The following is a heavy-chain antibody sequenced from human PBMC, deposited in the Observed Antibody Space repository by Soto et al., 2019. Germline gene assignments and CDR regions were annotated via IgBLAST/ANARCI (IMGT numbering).Heavy chain of an antibody. D-gene: IGHD5-18*01. CDR2: ISGSGDGT. J-gene: IGHJ4*02. CDR1: GFTFSSFA. V-gene: IGHV3-23*01. Sequence: PGGSLRLSCAASGFTFSSFALGWVRQAPGKGLEWVSAISGSGDGTDYAASVKGRFTISRDNSKNTLYLQMNSLRAEDTAVYYCAGPGYSSQDYWGQGALVTVSS. CDR3: AGPGYSSQDY.